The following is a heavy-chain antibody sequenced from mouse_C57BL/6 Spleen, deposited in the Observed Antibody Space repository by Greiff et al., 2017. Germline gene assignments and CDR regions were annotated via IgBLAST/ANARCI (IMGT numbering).Heavy chain of an antibody. D-gene: IGHD2-3*01. CDR1: GYTFTSYW. Sequence: QVQLQQHGAELVKPGASVKMSCKASGYTFTSYWITWVKQRPGQGLEWIGDIYPGSGSTNYNEKFKSKATLTVDTSSSTAYMQLSSLTSEDSAVYYCARFKFYDGYYYFDYWGQGTTLTVSS. CDR3: ARFKFYDGYYYFDY. CDR2: IYPGSGST. J-gene: IGHJ2*01. V-gene: IGHV1-55*01.